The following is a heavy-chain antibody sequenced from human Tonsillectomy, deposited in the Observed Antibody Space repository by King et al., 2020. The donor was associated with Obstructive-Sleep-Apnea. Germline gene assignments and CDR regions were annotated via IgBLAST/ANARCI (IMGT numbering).Heavy chain of an antibody. D-gene: IGHD3-22*01. Sequence: QLVQSGTEVKKPGASVNVSCKASGYTFSNYGISWVRQAPGQGLEWMGWISGYSGKTKYTQKLQDRVTMTTDTSTSTAYMELRSLRSDDTAVYYCARGYYYDSSGYKDSFDIWGQGTTVTVSS. V-gene: IGHV1-18*01. CDR1: GYTFSNYG. CDR3: ARGYYYDSSGYKDSFDI. J-gene: IGHJ3*02. CDR2: ISGYSGKT.